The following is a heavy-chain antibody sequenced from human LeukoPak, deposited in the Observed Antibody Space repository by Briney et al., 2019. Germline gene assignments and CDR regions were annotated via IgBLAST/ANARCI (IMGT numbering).Heavy chain of an antibody. CDR2: INTDGSST. CDR1: GFPFSNYW. J-gene: IGHJ4*02. Sequence: QPGGPLRLPCGPSGFPFSNYWMPWVRQAPGKGLVWVSRINTDGSSTTYAASVKGRFTISRDNAKNTLYLQMNSLSAEDTAVYYCARGYSSSYRIDYWGQGTLVTVSS. D-gene: IGHD6-6*01. V-gene: IGHV3-74*01. CDR3: ARGYSSSYRIDY.